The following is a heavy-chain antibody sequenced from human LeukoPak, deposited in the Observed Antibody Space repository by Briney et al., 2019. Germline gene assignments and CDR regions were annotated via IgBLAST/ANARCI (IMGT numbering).Heavy chain of an antibody. V-gene: IGHV4-38-2*01. Sequence: SETLSLTCAVSGYSISSGYYWGWIRQPAGKGLEWIGSIYHSGSTYYNPSLKSRVTISVDTSKNQFSLKLSSVTAADTAVYYCARHITYVSSSFGYWGQGTLVTVSS. CDR2: IYHSGST. D-gene: IGHD6-6*01. CDR1: GYSISSGYY. J-gene: IGHJ4*02. CDR3: ARHITYVSSSFGY.